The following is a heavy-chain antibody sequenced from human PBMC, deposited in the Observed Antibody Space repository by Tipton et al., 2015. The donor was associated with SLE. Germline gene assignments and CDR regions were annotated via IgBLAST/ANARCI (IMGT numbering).Heavy chain of an antibody. CDR2: ISSSGSTI. CDR3: ARAGYSSGWYGDYFDY. V-gene: IGHV3-48*03. Sequence: SLRLSCAASGFTFSSYEMNWVRQAPGKGLEWVSYISSSGSTIYYADSMKGRFTISRDNAKNSLYLQMNSLRAEDTAVYYCARAGYSSGWYGDYFDYWGQGTLVTVSS. D-gene: IGHD6-19*01. CDR1: GFTFSSYE. J-gene: IGHJ4*02.